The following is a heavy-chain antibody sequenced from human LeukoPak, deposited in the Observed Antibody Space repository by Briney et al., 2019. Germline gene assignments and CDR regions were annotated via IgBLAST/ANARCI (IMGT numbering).Heavy chain of an antibody. J-gene: IGHJ2*01. V-gene: IGHV1-69*13. D-gene: IGHD5-24*01. CDR3: ARSGEMATAHWFFDL. CDR2: IIPIFGTA. Sequence: SVKVSCKASGGTFSNYAINWVRQAPGQGLEWMGGIIPIFGTANYAQNFQGRVTITADESTTTAYLELSGLRSEDTAVYYCARSGEMATAHWFFDLWGRGTLVTVSS. CDR1: GGTFSNYA.